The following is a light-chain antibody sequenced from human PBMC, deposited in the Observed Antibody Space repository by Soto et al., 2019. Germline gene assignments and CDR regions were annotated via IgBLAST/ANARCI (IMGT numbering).Light chain of an antibody. CDR1: QSVSNNY. V-gene: IGKV3-20*01. J-gene: IGKJ2*01. CDR2: GSS. Sequence: EVVLTQSPGTLSLSPGERATLSCRASQSVSNNYFAWYQQKPGQAPRLLIFGSSDRATGIPDRFSGSGSGTDLPLTISRLEAEDFAVYYCQQDGSSPPYTFGQGTKLEIK. CDR3: QQDGSSPPYT.